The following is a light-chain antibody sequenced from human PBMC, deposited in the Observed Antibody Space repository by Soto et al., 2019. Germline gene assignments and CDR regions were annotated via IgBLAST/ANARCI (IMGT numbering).Light chain of an antibody. CDR2: LNSDGSH. CDR1: SGHSNYA. J-gene: IGLJ2*01. Sequence: QLVLTQSPSASAYLGASVKLTCTLSSGHSNYAIAWHQQQSEKGPRYLMKLNSDGSHSKGDGTPDRFSGSSYGAERYLTISSLEAEDEAYYYCQTWGSGIVLFGGGTKLTVL. CDR3: QTWGSGIVL. V-gene: IGLV4-69*01.